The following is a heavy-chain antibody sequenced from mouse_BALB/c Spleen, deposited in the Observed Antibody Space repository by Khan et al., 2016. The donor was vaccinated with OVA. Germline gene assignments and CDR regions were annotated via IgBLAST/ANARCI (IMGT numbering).Heavy chain of an antibody. CDR1: GYGFRSYW. V-gene: IGHV1-9*01. J-gene: IGHJ2*01. D-gene: IGHD2-10*01. CDR3: ARPYYEDY. Sequence: QVQLKQPGSELMKPGASVKISCKATGYGFRSYWIEWVKQRPGHGLEWVGEILPGTGNTNYDEKFEGKATFTAEHSPNTAYLHSSSLTSADSAVYYCARPYYEDYLGHGTTLTVSS. CDR2: ILPGTGNT.